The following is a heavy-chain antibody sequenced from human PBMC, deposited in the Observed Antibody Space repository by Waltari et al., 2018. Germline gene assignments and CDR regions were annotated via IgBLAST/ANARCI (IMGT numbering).Heavy chain of an antibody. V-gene: IGHV1-8*03. CDR2: MNPNSGNT. Sequence: QVQLVQSGAEVKKPGASVKVSCKASGYTFTSSDINWVRQATGQGLEWMGWMNPNSGNTGYAQKVQGRVTITSNTTISTANMRLSSLRSEDTAVYYCARAFYGSGSYSTSYYFDYWGQGTLVTVSS. D-gene: IGHD3-10*01. J-gene: IGHJ4*02. CDR3: ARAFYGSGSYSTSYYFDY. CDR1: GYTFTSSD.